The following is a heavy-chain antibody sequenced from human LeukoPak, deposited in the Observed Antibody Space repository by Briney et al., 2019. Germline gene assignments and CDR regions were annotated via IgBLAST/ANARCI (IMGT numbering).Heavy chain of an antibody. V-gene: IGHV3-21*01. CDR1: GLSFTSYS. J-gene: IGHJ4*02. Sequence: GGSLRLSCAASGLSFTSYSMTWVRQAPGKGLEWVSSITSGGTYMYYADSLKGRFTISRDNAKNSLYLQMNSLRVEDTAVYYCARGSGSTWATEYWGQGTLVTVSS. D-gene: IGHD6-13*01. CDR3: ARGSGSTWATEY. CDR2: ITSGGTYM.